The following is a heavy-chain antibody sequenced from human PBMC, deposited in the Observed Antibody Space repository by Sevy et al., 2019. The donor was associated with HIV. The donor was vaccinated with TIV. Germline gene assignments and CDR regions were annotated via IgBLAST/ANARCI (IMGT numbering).Heavy chain of an antibody. Sequence: GGSLRISCAASGFTFSSYAMSWVRQAPGKGLEWVSAISGSGGSTYYADSVKGRFTISRANSKNTLYLQMNSLRAEDTAVYYCAGCSSTSCYPPNWFDPWGQGTLVTVSS. V-gene: IGHV3-23*01. CDR2: ISGSGGST. CDR1: GFTFSSYA. J-gene: IGHJ5*02. CDR3: AGCSSTSCYPPNWFDP. D-gene: IGHD2-2*01.